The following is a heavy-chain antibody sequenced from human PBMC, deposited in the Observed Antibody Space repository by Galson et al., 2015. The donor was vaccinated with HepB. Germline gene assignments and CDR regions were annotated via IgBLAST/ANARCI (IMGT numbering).Heavy chain of an antibody. J-gene: IGHJ6*03. CDR2: ISGNNGNT. CDR1: GYSFTRYS. D-gene: IGHD3-3*01. Sequence: SVKVSCKASGYSFTRYSVIWVRQAPGQGLEWMGSISGNNGNTNFAQKFQGRVTMTTDASTTTAYMELRSLRSDDTAVYYCARMEGYGIFGVPSYSMTVWAKGPRSPSP. V-gene: IGHV1-18*01. CDR3: ARMEGYGIFGVPSYSMTV.